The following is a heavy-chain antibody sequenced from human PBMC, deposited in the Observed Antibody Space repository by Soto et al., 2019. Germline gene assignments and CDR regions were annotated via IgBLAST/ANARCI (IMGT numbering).Heavy chain of an antibody. CDR3: AKCSSGWRDYFDY. Sequence: PSETLSLTCTVSGGSVSSGSYYWSWIRQHPGRGLEWIGYIYYTGNTYYNPSLKSRLAISVDTSKNQFSLKLTSVTAEDTAVYYCAKCSSGWRDYFDYWGQGTLVTVSS. CDR1: GGSVSSGSYY. J-gene: IGHJ4*02. CDR2: IYYTGNT. D-gene: IGHD6-19*01. V-gene: IGHV4-31*03.